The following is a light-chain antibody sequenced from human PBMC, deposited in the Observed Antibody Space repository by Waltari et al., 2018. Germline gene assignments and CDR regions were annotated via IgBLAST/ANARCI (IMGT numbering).Light chain of an antibody. CDR2: WAS. CDR1: QSVLSSSNNKDY. J-gene: IGKJ1*01. V-gene: IGKV4-1*01. Sequence: DIVMTQSPDSLAVSLGERATINCKSSQSVLSSSNNKDYLAWYQQKPGQPPKLLIYWASTRESGVPDRCSGSGSGTDFTLTSSSLQAEDVAVYYCQQYYSTPPRTFGQGTKVEIK. CDR3: QQYYSTPPRT.